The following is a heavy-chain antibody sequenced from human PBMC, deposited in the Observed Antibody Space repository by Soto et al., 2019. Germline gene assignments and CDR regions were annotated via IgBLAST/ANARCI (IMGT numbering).Heavy chain of an antibody. CDR1: GFTFSSYN. V-gene: IGHV3-64D*06. J-gene: IGHJ4*02. Sequence: GGSLRLSCSASGFTFSSYNMHWVRQAPGKGLEFVSIISSIGDRTYYADSVKGRFTISRDNSKNTLYLQMSSLRLEDTAVYYCVKVVEMATILDFDYWGQGTLVTAPQ. CDR3: VKVVEMATILDFDY. CDR2: ISSIGDRT.